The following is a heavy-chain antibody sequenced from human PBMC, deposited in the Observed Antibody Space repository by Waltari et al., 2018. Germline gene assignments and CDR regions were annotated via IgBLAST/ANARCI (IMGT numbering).Heavy chain of an antibody. D-gene: IGHD6-19*01. CDR3: ARAPKAVAGPYYFDY. V-gene: IGHV3-23*04. Sequence: EVQLVESGGGLVQPGGSLRLSCAASGFTFSSYAMSWVRQAPGKGVEWVSAISGSGGSTYYADSVKGRFTISRDNSKNTLYLQMNSLRSEDTAVYYCARAPKAVAGPYYFDYWGQGTLVTVSS. CDR2: ISGSGGST. CDR1: GFTFSSYA. J-gene: IGHJ4*02.